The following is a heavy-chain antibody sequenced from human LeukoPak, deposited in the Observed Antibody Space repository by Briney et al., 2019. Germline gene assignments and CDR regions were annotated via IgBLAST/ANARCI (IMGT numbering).Heavy chain of an antibody. V-gene: IGHV1-69*04. J-gene: IGHJ5*02. D-gene: IGHD5-24*01. CDR2: IIPIFGIA. Sequence: GSSVKVSCKASGGTFSSYAISWVRQAPGQGLEWMGRIIPIFGIANYAQKFRGRVTITADKSTSTAYMELSSLRSEDTAVYYCAGVRDGNWFDPWGQGTLVTVSS. CDR1: GGTFSSYA. CDR3: AGVRDGNWFDP.